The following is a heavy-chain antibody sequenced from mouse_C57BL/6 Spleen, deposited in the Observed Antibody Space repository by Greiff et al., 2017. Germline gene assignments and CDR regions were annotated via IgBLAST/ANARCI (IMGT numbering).Heavy chain of an antibody. CDR1: GYTFTDYN. V-gene: IGHV1-22*01. CDR3: ARTGNPFFDY. Sequence: DVQLQESGPELVKPGASVKMSCKASGYTFTDYNMHWVKQSHGKSLEWIGYINPNNGGTSYNQKFKGKATLTVNQSSSTAYMELRSLTSEDSAVYYCARTGNPFFDYWGQGTTLTVSS. D-gene: IGHD2-1*01. J-gene: IGHJ2*01. CDR2: INPNNGGT.